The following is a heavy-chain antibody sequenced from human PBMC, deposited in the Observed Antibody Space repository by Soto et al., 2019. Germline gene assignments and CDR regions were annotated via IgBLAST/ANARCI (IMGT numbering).Heavy chain of an antibody. CDR3: AKEARIAVADRGYGDPSSFRPFDY. Sequence: GGSLRLSCAASGFNFFTHNMDWVRQPPGKGLEWVASLSPSGTYIYYGDSVKGRFTISRDNAKSSLYLQMNSLRAEDTAVYYCAKEARIAVADRGYGDPSSFRPFDYWGQGTLVTVSS. J-gene: IGHJ4*02. V-gene: IGHV3-21*01. CDR2: LSPSGTYI. D-gene: IGHD6-19*01. CDR1: GFNFFTHN.